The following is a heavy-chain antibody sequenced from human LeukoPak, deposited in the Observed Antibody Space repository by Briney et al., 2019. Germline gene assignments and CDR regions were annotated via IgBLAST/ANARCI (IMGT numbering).Heavy chain of an antibody. CDR1: GYTFTGYY. CDR3: ARGPRYCSGGSCRKLEYFQQ. Sequence: AVKVSCKASGYTFTGYYMHWVRQAPGKGLEWMGWINHNSGSTNYAQKFQDRVTMPRDTSISTAYMELSRLRSDDTAVYYCARGPRYCSGGSCRKLEYFQQWGEGSLVTVSS. V-gene: IGHV1-2*02. J-gene: IGHJ1*01. CDR2: INHNSGST. D-gene: IGHD2-15*01.